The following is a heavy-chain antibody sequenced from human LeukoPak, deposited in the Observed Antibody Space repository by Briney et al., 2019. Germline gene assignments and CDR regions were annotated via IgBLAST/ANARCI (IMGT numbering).Heavy chain of an antibody. J-gene: IGHJ6*02. D-gene: IGHD3-10*01. CDR2: ISFDGTNK. CDR3: ARDFRGLLWFGELPYYYGMDV. CDR1: GFTFSSYA. Sequence: PGGSLRLSCAASGFTFSSYAMHWVRQAPGKGLEWVAIISFDGTNKYYADSVKGRFTISRDNSKTTLYLQMISLRAEDTAVYYCARDFRGLLWFGELPYYYGMDVWGQGTTVTVSS. V-gene: IGHV3-30-3*01.